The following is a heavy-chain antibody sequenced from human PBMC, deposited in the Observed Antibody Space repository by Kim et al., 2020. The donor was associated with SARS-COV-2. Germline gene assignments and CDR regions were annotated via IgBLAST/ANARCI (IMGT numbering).Heavy chain of an antibody. CDR3: ARGSAGGTLSWFEY. CDR1: GGSISSYY. J-gene: IGHJ4*02. D-gene: IGHD6-13*01. CDR2: SYYSGST. V-gene: IGHV4-59*08. Sequence: SETLSLTCTVSGGSISSYYWSWIRQPPGKGLEWIGYSYYSGSTNYNPSLKSPVTISVDTSKNQLSLKLTSVTAADTGVSYCARGSAGGTLSWFEYWVQGTLVTVSS.